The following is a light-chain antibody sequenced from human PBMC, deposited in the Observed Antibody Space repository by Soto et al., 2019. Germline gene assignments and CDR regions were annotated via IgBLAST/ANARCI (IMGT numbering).Light chain of an antibody. CDR2: EVS. CDR1: SSDVGTYKY. J-gene: IGLJ1*01. Sequence: QSVLTQPASVSGSPGQSITISCSGTSSDVGTYKYVFWYQQHPGKAPKLMIYEVSYRPSGVSNRFSGSKSGNTASLTISGLQAEDEADYYCSSYTTTNSLVFGIGTKVTVL. CDR3: SSYTTTNSLV. V-gene: IGLV2-14*01.